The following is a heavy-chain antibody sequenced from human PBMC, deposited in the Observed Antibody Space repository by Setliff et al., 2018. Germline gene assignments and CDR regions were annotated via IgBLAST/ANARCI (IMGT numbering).Heavy chain of an antibody. Sequence: SETLSLTCTVSGGSISSGSYYWSWIRQPAGKGLEWIGHIYTSGSTNYNPSLKSRVTISVDTSKRQFSLNLLSVTAADTAVYYCARMSRYSEFWSGYAEDYYSSYIDVWGTGATVTVSS. J-gene: IGHJ6*03. CDR3: ARMSRYSEFWSGYAEDYYSSYIDV. D-gene: IGHD3-3*01. CDR1: GGSISSGSYY. CDR2: IYTSGST. V-gene: IGHV4-61*09.